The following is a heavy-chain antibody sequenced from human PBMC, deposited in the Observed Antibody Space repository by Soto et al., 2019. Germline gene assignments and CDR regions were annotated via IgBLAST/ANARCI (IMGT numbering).Heavy chain of an antibody. CDR3: ARRMPIDSYPFDY. CDR2: IYSTGST. V-gene: IGHV4-30-4*01. Sequence: QVQLQESGPGLVKSSQTLSLTCTVSGGSISSGDYFWSWIRQPPRKGLVWIGYIYSTGSTYYNPSLKSRVTISVDTSKHQFSLKLNSVTAADTAVYYCARRMPIDSYPFDYWGQGSLVTVSS. CDR1: GGSISSGDYF. J-gene: IGHJ4*02. D-gene: IGHD2-2*01.